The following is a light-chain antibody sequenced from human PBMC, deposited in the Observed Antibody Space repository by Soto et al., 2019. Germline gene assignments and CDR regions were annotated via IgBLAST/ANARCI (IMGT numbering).Light chain of an antibody. J-gene: IGKJ5*01. CDR2: GAS. CDR3: QTVDKWPL. Sequence: EIVIAESPETLRVSQGERASFCCRASQRVGINLAWYQQKPGQAPRVLIYGASTRATGVPARFSGSGSGTEFTLTISSLQSEDFAVNFCQTVDKWPLFGQGSRLAI. CDR1: QRVGIN. V-gene: IGKV3-15*01.